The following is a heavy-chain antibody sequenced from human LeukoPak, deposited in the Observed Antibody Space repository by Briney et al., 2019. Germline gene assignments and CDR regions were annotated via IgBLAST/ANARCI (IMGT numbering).Heavy chain of an antibody. J-gene: IGHJ4*02. CDR2: IYYTGST. V-gene: IGHV4-59*01. Sequence: SETLSLTCTVSGGSISSYYWSWIRQPPGKGLEWIGYIYYTGSTDYNPSLKSRVAISVDTSKNQFSLKPSSVTAADTAVYYCARGSKAAPGTFDYWGQGTLVTVSS. CDR1: GGSISSYY. D-gene: IGHD6-13*01. CDR3: ARGSKAAPGTFDY.